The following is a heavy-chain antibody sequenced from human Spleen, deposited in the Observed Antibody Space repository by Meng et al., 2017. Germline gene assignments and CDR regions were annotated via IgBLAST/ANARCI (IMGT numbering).Heavy chain of an antibody. V-gene: IGHV3-53*01. Sequence: EVQLVESGGGLIQPGGSLRLSCAASQFNVSSNFMNWVRRAPGKGLEWVSIMYASGNTYYTDSVKGRFTISRDSSKNTLFLQMNSLRAEDTAVYYCARGEYYFDYWGQGALVTVSS. CDR2: MYASGNT. D-gene: IGHD3-10*01. CDR1: QFNVSSNF. CDR3: ARGEYYFDY. J-gene: IGHJ4*02.